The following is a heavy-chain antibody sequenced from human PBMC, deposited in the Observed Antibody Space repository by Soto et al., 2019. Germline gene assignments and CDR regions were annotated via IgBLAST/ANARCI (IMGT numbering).Heavy chain of an antibody. CDR2: IWYDGSNK. CDR1: GFTFSSYG. V-gene: IGHV3-33*01. Sequence: QVQLVESGGGVVQPGRSLRLSCAASGFTFSSYGMHWVRQAPGKGLEWVAVIWYDGSNKYYPDSVKGRFTISRDNTKNTLYLQMNSLRAQDTTVYYCARDGGSYYGWVTFYFQHWGQGTLVTVSS. J-gene: IGHJ1*01. D-gene: IGHD1-26*01. CDR3: ARDGGSYYGWVTFYFQH.